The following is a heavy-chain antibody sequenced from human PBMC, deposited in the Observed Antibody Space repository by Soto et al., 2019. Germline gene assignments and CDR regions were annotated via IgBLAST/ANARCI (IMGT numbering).Heavy chain of an antibody. CDR1: GFTFSSYG. D-gene: IGHD3-10*01. CDR3: ARASMVRGATFDY. Sequence: GGSLRLSCAASGFTFSSYGMHWVRQAPGKGLEWVAVIWYDGSNKYYADSVKGRFTISRDNSKNTLYLQMNSLRAEDTAVYYCARASMVRGATFDYPGQGTLVTVSS. J-gene: IGHJ4*02. V-gene: IGHV3-33*01. CDR2: IWYDGSNK.